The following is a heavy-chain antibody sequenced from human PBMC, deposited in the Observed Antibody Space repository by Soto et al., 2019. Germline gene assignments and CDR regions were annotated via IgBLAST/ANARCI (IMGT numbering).Heavy chain of an antibody. J-gene: IGHJ4*02. CDR1: GFTFSSYG. D-gene: IGHD3-22*01. CDR3: AKGLYGTMIVVVNAPPTDY. CDR2: ISYDRSNK. V-gene: IGHV3-30*18. Sequence: GGSLRLSCAASGFTFSSYGMHWVRQAPGKGLEWVAVISYDRSNKYYADYVKGQFTISRDNSKNTLYMQMNSLIAEDTAVYYCAKGLYGTMIVVVNAPPTDYWGQGT.